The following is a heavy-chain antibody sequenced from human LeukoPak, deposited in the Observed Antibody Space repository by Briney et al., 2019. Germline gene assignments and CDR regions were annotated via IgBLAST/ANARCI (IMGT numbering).Heavy chain of an antibody. CDR1: GFTFSSYS. CDR2: ISSSSSYI. CDR3: AREPGRYYYGMDV. Sequence: AGGSLRLSCAASGFTFSSYSMNWVRQAPGKGLEWVSSISSSSSYIYYADSVKGRFTISRDNAKNSLYLQMNSLRAEDTAVYYCAREPGRYYYGMDVWGQGTTVTVSS. J-gene: IGHJ6*02. V-gene: IGHV3-21*01.